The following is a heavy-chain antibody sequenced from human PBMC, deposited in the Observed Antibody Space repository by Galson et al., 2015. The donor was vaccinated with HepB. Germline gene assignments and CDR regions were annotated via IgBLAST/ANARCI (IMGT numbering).Heavy chain of an antibody. CDR2: ISHDGSNK. Sequence: SLRLSCAASRFTFSSYAMHWVRQTPGKGLEWLTIISHDGSNKHYADSVKGRFTSSRDNSKNTLYLYMDSLRPEDTAIYYCARDGGSSGWFGGFDHWGQGTPVTASS. J-gene: IGHJ4*02. CDR3: ARDGGSSGWFGGFDH. V-gene: IGHV3-30*04. D-gene: IGHD6-19*01. CDR1: RFTFSSYA.